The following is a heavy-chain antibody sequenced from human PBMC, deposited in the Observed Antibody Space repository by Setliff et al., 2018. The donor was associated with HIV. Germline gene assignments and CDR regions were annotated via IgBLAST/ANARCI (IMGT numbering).Heavy chain of an antibody. CDR1: GGSFSGYY. CDR3: ARSQPDTIFGVVTFDF. CDR2: INDNGST. V-gene: IGHV4-34*01. D-gene: IGHD3-3*01. Sequence: PSETLSLTCAVYGGSFSGYYWSWIRQPPVKGLEWNGEINDNGSTNYNPSLKSRGTISVDTSKKQFSLKLSSVTAADTAVYYCARSQPDTIFGVVTFDFWGQGQMGTVS. J-gene: IGHJ3*01.